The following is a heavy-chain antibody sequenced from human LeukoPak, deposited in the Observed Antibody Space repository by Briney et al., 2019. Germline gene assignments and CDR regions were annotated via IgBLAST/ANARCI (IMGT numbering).Heavy chain of an antibody. Sequence: PGGSLRLSCAASGFTFSGYWMAWVCQAPGKGLEWVANIKQDGSETYYVDSVKGRFTISRDNARNSLYLQMNSLRAEDTAVYYCARGKGVDYWGQGILVTVSS. CDR2: IKQDGSET. CDR1: GFTFSGYW. CDR3: ARGKGVDY. J-gene: IGHJ4*02. V-gene: IGHV3-7*01.